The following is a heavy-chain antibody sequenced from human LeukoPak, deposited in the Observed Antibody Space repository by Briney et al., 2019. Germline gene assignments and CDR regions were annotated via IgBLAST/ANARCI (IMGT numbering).Heavy chain of an antibody. CDR3: ARGPRTASNAFDI. V-gene: IGHV4-59*01. CDR2: IYYSGST. Sequence: SETLSLTCTVSGGPISSYYWIWIRQPPGKALEWIGYIYYSGSTNYKPSLKSRVTISVDTSKNQFSLKLSSVTAADTAVYYCARGPRTASNAFDIWGQGTMVTVSS. CDR1: GGPISSYY. D-gene: IGHD1-1*01. J-gene: IGHJ3*02.